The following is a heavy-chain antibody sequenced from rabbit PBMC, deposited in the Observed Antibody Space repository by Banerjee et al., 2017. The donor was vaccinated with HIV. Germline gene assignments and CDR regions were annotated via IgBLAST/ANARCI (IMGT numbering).Heavy chain of an antibody. CDR2: INTSSGNT. CDR3: AREEYVGYGYANL. V-gene: IGHV1S45*01. CDR1: GFSFSNKYV. J-gene: IGHJ4*01. D-gene: IGHD6-1*01. Sequence: QEQLEESGGGLVQPEGSLTLTCTASGFSFSNKYVMCWVRQAPGKGLEWIACINTSSGNTVYASWAKGRFTIYKILSTTVTLQLTSLTAADTATYFCAREEYVGYGYANLWGQGTLVTVS.